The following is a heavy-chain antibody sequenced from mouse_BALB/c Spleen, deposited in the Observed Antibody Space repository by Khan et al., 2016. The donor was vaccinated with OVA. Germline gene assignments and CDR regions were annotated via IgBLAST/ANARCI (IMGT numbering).Heavy chain of an antibody. V-gene: IGHV9-1*02. J-gene: IGHJ1*01. CDR1: GYTFTNYG. CDR3: ARISSYWYSDV. D-gene: IGHD6-2*01. Sequence: QIQLVQSGPELKKPGETVKISCKASGYTFTNYGMNWVKQAPGKGLKWRGWINTYTGEPTYADDFKGRFVFSLETSASTAYLQISNLKNEDMTTDFWARISSYWYSDVWGAGTTVTVSS. CDR2: INTYTGEP.